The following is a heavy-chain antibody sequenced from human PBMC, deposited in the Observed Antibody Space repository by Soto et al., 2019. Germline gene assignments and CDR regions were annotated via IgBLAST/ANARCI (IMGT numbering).Heavy chain of an antibody. CDR3: ARFSLGIEYCGGDCSSVSRYGMDV. CDR1: GYTFTDYY. V-gene: IGHV1-2*04. D-gene: IGHD2-21*02. CDR2: INPNSGGT. Sequence: ASVKVSCKASGYTFTDYYMHWVRQAPGQGLEWLGWINPNSGGTNYAQNCQGWVTMTSDTSISTAYMELSRLRSDDTAVYYCARFSLGIEYCGGDCSSVSRYGMDVWGQGTTVTVSS. J-gene: IGHJ6*02.